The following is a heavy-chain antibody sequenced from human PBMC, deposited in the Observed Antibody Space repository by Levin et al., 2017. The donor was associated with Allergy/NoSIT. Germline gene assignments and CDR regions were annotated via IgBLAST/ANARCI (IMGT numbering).Heavy chain of an antibody. CDR1: GGSISSSSYY. D-gene: IGHD2-2*01. Sequence: SQTLSLTCTVSGGSISSSSYYWGWIRQPPGKGLEWIGNIYYSGSTYYNPSLKSRVTISVDTSKNQFSLKLSSVTAADTAVYYCASPGEDCSSASCYPGSVDYFDYWGPGTLVTVSS. CDR3: ASPGEDCSSASCYPGSVDYFDY. J-gene: IGHJ4*02. CDR2: IYYSGST. V-gene: IGHV4-39*01.